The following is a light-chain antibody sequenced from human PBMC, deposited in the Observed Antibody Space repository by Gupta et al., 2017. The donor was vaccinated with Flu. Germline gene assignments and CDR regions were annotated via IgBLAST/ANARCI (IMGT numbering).Light chain of an antibody. CDR1: QRVSSSY. V-gene: IGKV3-20*01. CDR2: GAS. Sequence: EIVLTQSPGTLSLSPGERATLSCRASQRVSSSYLAWYQQKPGQAPRLLIYGASSRATAIPDRFSGSGSGTDFTLTISRLEPEDFAVYFCQQYGSSITFGQGTRLEIK. J-gene: IGKJ5*01. CDR3: QQYGSSIT.